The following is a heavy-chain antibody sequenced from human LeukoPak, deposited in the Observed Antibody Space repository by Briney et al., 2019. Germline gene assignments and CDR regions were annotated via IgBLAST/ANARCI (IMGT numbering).Heavy chain of an antibody. J-gene: IGHJ6*02. Sequence: PGGSLRLSCAASGFTFSSYAMTWVRQAPGKGLEWVSVISGSGSRTYYADSVKGRFTISRDNSKNTLYLQMNSLRAEDTAVYYCAKPVYYYYYGMDVWGQGTTVTVSS. V-gene: IGHV3-23*01. CDR1: GFTFSSYA. CDR3: AKPVYYYYYGMDV. CDR2: ISGSGSRT.